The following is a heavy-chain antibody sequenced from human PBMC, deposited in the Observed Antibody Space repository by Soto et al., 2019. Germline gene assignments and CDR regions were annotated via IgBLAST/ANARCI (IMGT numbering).Heavy chain of an antibody. J-gene: IGHJ5*02. CDR3: ARTFTIFGVVTVNWFDP. CDR1: GFSLSNARMG. Sequence: PTLVNPTETLTLTCTVSGFSLSNARMGVSWIRQPPGKALEWLAHIFSNDEKSYSTSLKSRLTISKDTSKSQVVLTMTNMDPVDTATYYCARTFTIFGVVTVNWFDPWGQGTLVTVSS. CDR2: IFSNDEK. D-gene: IGHD3-3*01. V-gene: IGHV2-26*01.